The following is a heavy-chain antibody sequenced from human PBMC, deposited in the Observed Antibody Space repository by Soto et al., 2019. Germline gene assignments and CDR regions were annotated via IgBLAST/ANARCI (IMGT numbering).Heavy chain of an antibody. CDR3: ARDSLDYYDSSGYYVPRAAPYYYYYGMDV. CDR2: INAGNGNT. J-gene: IGHJ6*02. D-gene: IGHD3-22*01. Sequence: GASVTVSCQASGYTFTIYAMHWVRQAPGQRLEWMGWINAGNGNTKYSQKFQGRVTITRDTSASTAYMELSSLRSEDTAVYYCARDSLDYYDSSGYYVPRAAPYYYYYGMDVWGQGTTVTVSS. CDR1: GYTFTIYA. V-gene: IGHV1-3*01.